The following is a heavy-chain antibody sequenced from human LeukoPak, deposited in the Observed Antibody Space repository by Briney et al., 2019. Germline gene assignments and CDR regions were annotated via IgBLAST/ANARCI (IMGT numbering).Heavy chain of an antibody. CDR3: ARDRETAAAGPSDACDI. D-gene: IGHD6-13*01. J-gene: IGHJ3*02. Sequence: ASVKVSCKASVYTFTGYYMHWVRHAPGQGLVWMGWISAYNGNTHYTQKLQGRVTMTTDTSTSTAYMELRSLRSDDTAVYYCARDRETAAAGPSDACDIWGQGTMVTVSS. V-gene: IGHV1-18*04. CDR1: VYTFTGYY. CDR2: ISAYNGNT.